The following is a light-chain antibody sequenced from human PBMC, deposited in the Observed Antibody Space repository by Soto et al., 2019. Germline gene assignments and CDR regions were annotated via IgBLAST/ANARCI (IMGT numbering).Light chain of an antibody. CDR3: QPYDSGLGVNV. CDR1: SSNIGAGYE. Sequence: QSVLTQPPSVSEAPGQRVTISCTGSSSNIGAGYEAHWYQQVPGTAPKLLIYENNNRPSGVPDRFSGSKSGTSASLAITGLQAEDGAEYYCQPYDSGLGVNVFGTGTK. CDR2: ENN. J-gene: IGLJ1*01. V-gene: IGLV1-40*01.